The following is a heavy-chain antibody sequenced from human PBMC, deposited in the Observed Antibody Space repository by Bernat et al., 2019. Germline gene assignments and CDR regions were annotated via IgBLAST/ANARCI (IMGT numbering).Heavy chain of an antibody. J-gene: IGHJ6*03. CDR2: IYSVGST. CDR1: GFTVSSNY. Sequence: EVQLVETGGGLIQPGGSLRLSCAASGFTVSSNYMSWVRQAPRKGLEWVSVIYSVGSTYYADSGRGRLTISRDNSKITLYLQMNSLRAEDTAVYYCARDLGYYYGSGKVEDYYMDVWGKGTTVTVSS. CDR3: ARDLGYYYGSGKVEDYYMDV. D-gene: IGHD3-10*01. V-gene: IGHV3-53*05.